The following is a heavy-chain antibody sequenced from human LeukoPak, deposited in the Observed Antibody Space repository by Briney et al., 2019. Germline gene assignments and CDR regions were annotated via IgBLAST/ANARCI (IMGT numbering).Heavy chain of an antibody. J-gene: IGHJ6*03. CDR2: MNPNSGNT. Sequence: GASVKVSCKASGYTFTRYDINWVRQATGQGLEWMGWMNPNSGNTGYAQKFQGRVTMTRNTSISTAYMELSSLRSEDTAVYYCARGGGATNYYYYYYMDVWGKGTTVTVSS. D-gene: IGHD5-12*01. V-gene: IGHV1-8*01. CDR3: ARGGGATNYYYYYYMDV. CDR1: GYTFTRYD.